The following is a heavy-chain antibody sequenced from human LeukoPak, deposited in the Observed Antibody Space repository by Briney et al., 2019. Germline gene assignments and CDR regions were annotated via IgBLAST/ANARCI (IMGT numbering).Heavy chain of an antibody. J-gene: IGHJ4*02. CDR3: AKSQNYYDNSGYYYLDY. D-gene: IGHD3-22*01. V-gene: IGHV3-30*02. Sequence: PGGSLRLSCAASGIGFSSFGMHWVRQAPGKGLEWVTSIRYDGHNKYYADSVKGRFTISRDNSKNTLYLQMNSLRPEDTAVYYCAKSQNYYDNSGYYYLDYWGQGNLVTVSS. CDR1: GIGFSSFG. CDR2: IRYDGHNK.